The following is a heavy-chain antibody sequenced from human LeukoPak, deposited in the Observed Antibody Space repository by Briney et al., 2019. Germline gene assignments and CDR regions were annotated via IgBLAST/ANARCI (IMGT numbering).Heavy chain of an antibody. CDR2: IYYGGTT. J-gene: IGHJ4*02. Sequence: GSLRLPCAASGFTFSSYWMSWVRQAPGKGLEWIGNIYYGGTTYYNSSLKSRVTISVDTSKNQFSLKLSSVTAADTAVYYCARGGRATVITYWGQGTLVTVSS. CDR3: ARGGRATVITY. V-gene: IGHV4-4*02. CDR1: GFTFSSYW. D-gene: IGHD4-11*01.